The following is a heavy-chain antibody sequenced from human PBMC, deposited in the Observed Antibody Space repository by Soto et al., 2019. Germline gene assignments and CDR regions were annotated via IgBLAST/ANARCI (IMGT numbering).Heavy chain of an antibody. CDR2: LYHSGTT. V-gene: IGHV4-4*02. Sequence: QVQLQESGPGLVKPSGTLSLTCTVSGGSISTNNWWTWVRQPPGEGPEWIGELYHSGTTPDNPSLKSRLTISVDKAKNQFSLNLRSVPAADTAVYYCSNKTGYGIAFDNWGQGTPVTVSS. D-gene: IGHD5-18*01. CDR3: SNKTGYGIAFDN. J-gene: IGHJ4*02. CDR1: GGSISTNNW.